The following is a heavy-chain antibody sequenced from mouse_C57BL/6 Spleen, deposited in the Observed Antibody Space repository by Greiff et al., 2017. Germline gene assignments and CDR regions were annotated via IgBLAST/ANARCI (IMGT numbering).Heavy chain of an antibody. V-gene: IGHV5-9*01. CDR1: GFTFSSYT. J-gene: IGHJ3*01. D-gene: IGHD2-5*01. Sequence: EVQRVESGGGLVKPGGSLKLSCAASGFTFSSYTMSWVRQTPEKRLEWVATISGGGGNTYYPDSVKGRFTIARDNAKNTLYLQMSSLRSEDTALYYCARGDSNYGGFAYWGQGTLVTVSA. CDR3: ARGDSNYGGFAY. CDR2: ISGGGGNT.